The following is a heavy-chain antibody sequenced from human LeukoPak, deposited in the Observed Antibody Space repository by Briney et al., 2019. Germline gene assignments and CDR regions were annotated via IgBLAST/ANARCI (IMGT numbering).Heavy chain of an antibody. Sequence: GGSLRLSCAASGFTFGNSCVHWVRQAPGKGLVWVSLINADGSTTTYADSVKGRFTISRDTARNTLSLQMNSLTIEDTAVYYCVVVVEPPDSDGFDVWGQGTMITVSS. CDR1: GFTFGNSC. CDR3: VVVVEPPDSDGFDV. CDR2: INADGSTT. V-gene: IGHV3-74*01. D-gene: IGHD1-14*01. J-gene: IGHJ3*01.